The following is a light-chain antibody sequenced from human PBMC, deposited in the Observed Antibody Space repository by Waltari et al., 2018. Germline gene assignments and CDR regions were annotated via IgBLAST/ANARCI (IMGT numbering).Light chain of an antibody. CDR2: EVS. CDR1: SSDVGSYNF. J-gene: IGLJ2*01. Sequence: QSALTQPASVSGSPGQSITISCTGTSSDVGSYNFVSWYQQHPGRAPKLMIYEVSERPSGVSNRFSGSKSGNTASLTISGLQAEDEADYYCCSYTGSPHVVFGGGTKLTVL. V-gene: IGLV2-23*02. CDR3: CSYTGSPHVV.